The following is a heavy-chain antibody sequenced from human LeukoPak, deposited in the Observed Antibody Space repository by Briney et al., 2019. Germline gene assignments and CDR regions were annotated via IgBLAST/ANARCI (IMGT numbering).Heavy chain of an antibody. CDR1: GFTFSSYG. CDR2: VNNDGSGT. D-gene: IGHD2-2*01. V-gene: IGHV3-74*01. CDR3: ARGGYQHGYDY. Sequence: GRSLRLSCAASGFTFSSYGMHWVRQAPGKGLVWVSRVNNDGSGTIYADSVKGRFTISRDNAKNTVFLQMNSLRAEDTALYYCARGGYQHGYDYWGQGARVTVSS. J-gene: IGHJ4*02.